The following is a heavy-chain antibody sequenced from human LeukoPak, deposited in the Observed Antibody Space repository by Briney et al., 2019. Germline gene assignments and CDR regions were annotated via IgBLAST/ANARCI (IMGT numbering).Heavy chain of an antibody. CDR1: GFTFSSYW. J-gene: IGHJ5*02. Sequence: GGSLRLSCAASGFTFSSYWMHWVRQAPGKGLVWVSRINSDGSSTSYADSVKGRFTISRDNAKNTLYLQMNSLRAEDTAVYYCAREGWQQLVSGCCWFNPWGQGTLVTVSS. CDR2: INSDGSST. V-gene: IGHV3-74*01. CDR3: AREGWQQLVSGCCWFNP. D-gene: IGHD6-13*01.